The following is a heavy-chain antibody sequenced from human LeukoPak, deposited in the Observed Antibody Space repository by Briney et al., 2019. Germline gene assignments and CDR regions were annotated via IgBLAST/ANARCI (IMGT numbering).Heavy chain of an antibody. CDR1: GYSFIGYY. Sequence: ASVKVSCKASGYSFIGYYMHWVRQAPGQGLEWMGWIKSNSGGTHYAQKFQGRVTMTRDTSITTAYMELSSLTSDDTAVYFCARGLPLGFCTYGVCYPPKHLDFWGQGTLVTVSS. CDR3: ARGLPLGFCTYGVCYPPKHLDF. J-gene: IGHJ4*02. D-gene: IGHD2-8*01. V-gene: IGHV1-2*02. CDR2: IKSNSGGT.